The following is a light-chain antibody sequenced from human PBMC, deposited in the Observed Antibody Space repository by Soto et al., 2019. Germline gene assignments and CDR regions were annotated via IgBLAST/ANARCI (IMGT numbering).Light chain of an antibody. V-gene: IGKV3D-15*01. CDR3: LQYNKWPIT. CDR1: QSVSGD. J-gene: IGKJ5*01. CDR2: AAS. Sequence: EIVMTQSPGTLSLSAGSRATRSWRASQSVSGDLAWYQHKPGQAPRLLIYAASSRPTGTPARFTGSGSATYFTLTISSLQSEDFAVYYCLQYNKWPITFGQGTRLDIK.